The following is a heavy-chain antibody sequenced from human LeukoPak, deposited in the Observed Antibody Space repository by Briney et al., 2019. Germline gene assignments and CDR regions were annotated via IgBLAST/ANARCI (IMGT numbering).Heavy chain of an antibody. CDR3: AREYSGYDSYFDY. Sequence: PGGSLRLSCAASGFTFSSYAMHWVRQAPGKGLEYVSAISSNGGSTYYANSVKGRFTISRDNSKNTLYLQMGSLRAEDMAVYYCAREYSGYDSYFDYWGQGTLVTVSS. J-gene: IGHJ4*02. CDR2: ISSNGGST. V-gene: IGHV3-64*01. D-gene: IGHD5-12*01. CDR1: GFTFSSYA.